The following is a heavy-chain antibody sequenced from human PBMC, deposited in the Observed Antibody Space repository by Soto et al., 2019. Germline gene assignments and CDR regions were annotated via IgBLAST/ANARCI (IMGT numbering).Heavy chain of an antibody. CDR3: ASLGDYDFWSGYYTGTGIDY. CDR2: IYYSGST. V-gene: IGHV4-39*01. Sequence: QLQLQESGPGLVKPSETLSLTCTVSGGSISSSSYYWGWIRQPPGKGLEWIGSIYYSGSTYYNPSLKSRVPISVDTSKNQFSLKLSSVTAADTAVYYCASLGDYDFWSGYYTGTGIDYWGQGTLVTVSS. J-gene: IGHJ4*02. D-gene: IGHD3-3*01. CDR1: GGSISSSSYY.